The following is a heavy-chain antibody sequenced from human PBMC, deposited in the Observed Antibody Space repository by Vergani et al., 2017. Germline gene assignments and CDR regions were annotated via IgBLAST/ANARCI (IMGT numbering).Heavy chain of an antibody. Sequence: QVQLQESGPGLVKPSETLSLTCTVSGGSISSYYWSWIRQPPGKGLEWIGYIYYSGSTNYNPSLKSRVTISVDTSKNQFSLKLSSVTAADTAVYYCARDNGYGDYRWFDPWGQGTLVTVSS. V-gene: IGHV4-59*01. CDR1: GGSISSYY. D-gene: IGHD4-17*01. J-gene: IGHJ5*02. CDR2: IYYSGST. CDR3: ARDNGYGDYRWFDP.